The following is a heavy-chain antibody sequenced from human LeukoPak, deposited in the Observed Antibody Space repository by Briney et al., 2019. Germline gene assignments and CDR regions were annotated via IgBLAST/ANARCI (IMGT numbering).Heavy chain of an antibody. V-gene: IGHV1-2*02. CDR1: GYTFTGYY. D-gene: IGHD3-9*01. CDR3: ARESAVNDILTVNWFDP. Sequence: GASVKVSCKASGYTFTGYYMHWVRQAPGQGLEWMGWINPNSGGTNYAQKFQGRVTMTRDTSISTAYMELSRLRSDDTAVYYCARESAVNDILTVNWFDPWGQGTLVTVSS. CDR2: INPNSGGT. J-gene: IGHJ5*02.